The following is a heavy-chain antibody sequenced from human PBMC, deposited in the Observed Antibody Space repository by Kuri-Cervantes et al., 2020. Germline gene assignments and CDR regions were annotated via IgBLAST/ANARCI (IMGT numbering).Heavy chain of an antibody. D-gene: IGHD2-8*01. CDR2: INPSGGST. V-gene: IGHV1-46*01. J-gene: IGHJ6*03. CDR1: GYTFTSYY. CDR3: ARATNKYYYYYYMDV. Sequence: ASVKVSCKASGYTFTSYYMHWVRQAPGQGLEWMGIINPSGGSTSYAQKFQGRVTITADESTSTAYMELSSLRSEDTAVYYCARATNKYYYYYYMDVWGKGTTVTVSS.